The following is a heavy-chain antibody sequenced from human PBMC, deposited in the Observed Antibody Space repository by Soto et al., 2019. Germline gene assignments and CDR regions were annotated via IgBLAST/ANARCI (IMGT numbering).Heavy chain of an antibody. Sequence: GGSLRLSXAASGFTFSSYWMSWVRQAPGKGLEWVANIKQDGSEKYYVDSVKGRFTISRDNAKNSLYLQMNSLRAEDTAVYYCARDRWYSLGYDSSGYGAFDIWGQGTMVTVSS. D-gene: IGHD3-22*01. CDR3: ARDRWYSLGYDSSGYGAFDI. CDR1: GFTFSSYW. V-gene: IGHV3-7*01. J-gene: IGHJ3*02. CDR2: IKQDGSEK.